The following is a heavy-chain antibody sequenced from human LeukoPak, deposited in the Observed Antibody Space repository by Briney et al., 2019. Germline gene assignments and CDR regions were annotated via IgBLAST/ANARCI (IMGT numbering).Heavy chain of an antibody. Sequence: GGSLRRSGAASGFTFTNYGMHWVRQAPGKGLEWVAFIRYDGSNKYYADPVKGRFTISRDNSKNTLYLQMNSLRAEDTAVYYCAKPYCYDSSDPLFAYWGQGPLVTVSP. CDR3: AKPYCYDSSDPLFAY. CDR2: IRYDGSNK. CDR1: GFTFTNYG. D-gene: IGHD3-22*01. J-gene: IGHJ4*02. V-gene: IGHV3-30*02.